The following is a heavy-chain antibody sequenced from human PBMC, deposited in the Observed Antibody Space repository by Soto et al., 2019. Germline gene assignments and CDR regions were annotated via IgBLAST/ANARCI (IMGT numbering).Heavy chain of an antibody. Sequence: QVQLVESGGGVVQPGRSLRLSCAASGFTFSSYGMHWVRQAPGKGLEWVAVIWYDGSNKYYADSVKGRFTISRDNSKNTLYLQMNSLRAEDTAVYYCARDSRYVEILTCYPDYWGQGTLVTVSS. J-gene: IGHJ4*02. CDR3: ARDSRYVEILTCYPDY. CDR1: GFTFSSYG. CDR2: IWYDGSNK. V-gene: IGHV3-33*01. D-gene: IGHD3-9*01.